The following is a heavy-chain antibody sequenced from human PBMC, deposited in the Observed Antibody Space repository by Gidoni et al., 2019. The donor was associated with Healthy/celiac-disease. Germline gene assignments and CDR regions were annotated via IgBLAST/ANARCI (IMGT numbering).Heavy chain of an antibody. CDR1: GYTFTGYY. J-gene: IGHJ6*02. V-gene: IGHV1-2*02. CDR2: INPNSGGT. D-gene: IGHD3-10*01. Sequence: QVQLVQSGAEVKKPGASVKVSCKASGYTFTGYYMHWVRQAPGQGLEWMGWINPNSGGTNYAQKFQGRVTMTRDTSISTAYMELSRLRSDDTAVYYCARVGALLWGPRYYGMDVWGQGTTVTVSS. CDR3: ARVGALLWGPRYYGMDV.